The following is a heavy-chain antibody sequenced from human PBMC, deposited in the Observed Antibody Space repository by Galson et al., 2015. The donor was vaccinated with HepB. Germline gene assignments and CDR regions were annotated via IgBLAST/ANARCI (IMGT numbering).Heavy chain of an antibody. Sequence: SLRLSCAASGFTFSSYAMHWVCQAPGKGLEYVSAISSNGGSTYYADSVKGRFTISRDNSKNTLYLQMSSLRAEDTAVYYCVKDALVEMATITDAFDIWGQGTMFTVSS. D-gene: IGHD5-24*01. CDR1: GFTFSSYA. CDR2: ISSNGGST. CDR3: VKDALVEMATITDAFDI. V-gene: IGHV3-64D*06. J-gene: IGHJ3*02.